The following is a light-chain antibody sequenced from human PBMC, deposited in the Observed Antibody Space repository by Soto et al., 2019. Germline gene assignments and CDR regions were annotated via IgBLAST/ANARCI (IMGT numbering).Light chain of an antibody. V-gene: IGKV3-15*01. CDR3: QQYETWPPRFT. CDR1: QSVSSN. CDR2: GAV. J-gene: IGKJ3*01. Sequence: DIVLTQTPATLSVSPGERVTLSCRASQSVSSNLAWYQQKPGQAPRLLIYGAVSMATGVPARFSGSGFETEFSLTISSVQSEAFEVYFCQQYETWPPRFTFGPGTTVDVK.